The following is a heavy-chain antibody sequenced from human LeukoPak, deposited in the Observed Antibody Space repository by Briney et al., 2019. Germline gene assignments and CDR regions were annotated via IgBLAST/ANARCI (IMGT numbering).Heavy chain of an antibody. CDR1: GVTFSIYS. J-gene: IGHJ4*02. D-gene: IGHD4-17*01. V-gene: IGHV3-21*01. CDR3: ARALNDYGDYVFDY. CDR2: ISSSSSYI. Sequence: GGSLRLSCAASGVTFSIYSRNWVRQAPAKALEWVSSISSSSSYIYYADSVKGRFTISRDNAENSLYLQMNSLRAVDTAVYYCARALNDYGDYVFDYWGQGTLVTVSP.